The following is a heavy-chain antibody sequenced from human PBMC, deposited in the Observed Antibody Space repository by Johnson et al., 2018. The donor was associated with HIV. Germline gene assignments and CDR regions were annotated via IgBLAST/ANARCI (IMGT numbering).Heavy chain of an antibody. V-gene: IGHV3-20*04. CDR1: GFTFDDHG. Sequence: VQLVESGGGVVRPGGSLRLSCAASGFTFDDHGMSWVRQAPGKGLEWVSGINLNGGSTDYADSVKGRFTISRDNSKNTLYLQMNSLRAEDTAVYYCAKGASGSSGGAFDIWGQGTMVTVSS. D-gene: IGHD1-26*01. CDR2: INLNGGST. J-gene: IGHJ3*02. CDR3: AKGASGSSGGAFDI.